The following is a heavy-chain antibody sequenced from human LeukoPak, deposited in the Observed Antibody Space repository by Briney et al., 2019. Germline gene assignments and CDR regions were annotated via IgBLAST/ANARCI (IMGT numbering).Heavy chain of an antibody. V-gene: IGHV3-30*18. J-gene: IGHJ4*02. CDR1: GFTFSSYG. CDR2: ISYDGSNK. D-gene: IGHD6-6*01. Sequence: GGSLRLSCAASGFTFSSYGMHWVRQAPGKGLEWVAVISYDGSNKYYADSVKGRFTISRDNSKNTLYLQVNSLRAEDTAVYYCAKVALIAARLGHFDYWGQGTLVTVSS. CDR3: AKVALIAARLGHFDY.